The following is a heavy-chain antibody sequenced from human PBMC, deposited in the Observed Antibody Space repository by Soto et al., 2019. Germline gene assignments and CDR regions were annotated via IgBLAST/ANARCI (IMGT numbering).Heavy chain of an antibody. Sequence: LRLSCTASGFTFYTYAMTWVRQAPGKGLEWVSSITDTGVTTYYADSVKGRFTISRDNSKNTLYLQMNSLRTDDSAVYYCAKDTPVVMFLFDSWGRGTLVTVSS. V-gene: IGHV3-23*01. CDR2: ITDTGVTT. J-gene: IGHJ4*02. D-gene: IGHD2-15*01. CDR3: AKDTPVVMFLFDS. CDR1: GFTFYTYA.